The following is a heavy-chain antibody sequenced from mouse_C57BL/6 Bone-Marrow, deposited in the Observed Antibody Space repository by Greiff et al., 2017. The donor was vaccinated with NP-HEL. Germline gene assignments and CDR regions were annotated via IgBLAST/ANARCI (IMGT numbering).Heavy chain of an antibody. Sequence: VQLQQSGAELARPGASVKLSCKACGYTFTSYGISWVKQRTGQGLEWIGEINPRSGNTDYNEKFKGKATLTADKSSSTAYMELRRLTSEDSAVYFCARGGLRRVYYAMDYWGQGTSVTVSS. CDR3: ARGGLRRVYYAMDY. V-gene: IGHV1-81*01. CDR2: INPRSGNT. D-gene: IGHD2-4*01. CDR1: GYTFTSYG. J-gene: IGHJ4*01.